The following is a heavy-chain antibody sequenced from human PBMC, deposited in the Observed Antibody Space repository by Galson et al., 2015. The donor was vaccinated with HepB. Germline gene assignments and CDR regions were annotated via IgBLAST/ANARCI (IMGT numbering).Heavy chain of an antibody. CDR3: ASWEGDSAY. Sequence: SLRLPCAASGFTFSSYAMHWVRQAPGKGLEWVAVISYDGSNKYYADSVKGRFTISRDNSKNTLYLQMNSLRAEDTAVYYCASWEGDSAYWGQGTLVTVSS. CDR2: ISYDGSNK. D-gene: IGHD1-26*01. J-gene: IGHJ4*02. CDR1: GFTFSSYA. V-gene: IGHV3-30-3*01.